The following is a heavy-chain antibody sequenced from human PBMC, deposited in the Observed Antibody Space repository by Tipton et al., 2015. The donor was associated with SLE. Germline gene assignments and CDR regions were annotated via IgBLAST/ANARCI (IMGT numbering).Heavy chain of an antibody. CDR2: IHAGDSDT. CDR3: AKRGRWDHFDY. J-gene: IGHJ4*02. Sequence: QSGPEVKKPGESLKISCKGSGYSFTSYWIGWVRQMPGKGLEWMGVIHAGDSDTRYSPPFQGQVTISAVKSSGPAYLQWSSLKAADTAMNYCAKRGRWDHFDYWGQGPLVTVSS. CDR1: GYSFTSYW. D-gene: IGHD1-26*01. V-gene: IGHV5-51*01.